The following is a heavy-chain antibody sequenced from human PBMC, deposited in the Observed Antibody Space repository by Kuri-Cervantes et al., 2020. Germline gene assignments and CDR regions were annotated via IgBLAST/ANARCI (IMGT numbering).Heavy chain of an antibody. J-gene: IGHJ4*02. Sequence: ASVKVSCKGSGYTFSGYYMHWVRQAPGQGLEWMGWINPNSGGTSYAQKFQDRVTMTRDTSISTAYMELSSLRSEDTAVYYCARLSSYYGSGSYETEDYWGQGTLVTVSS. CDR2: INPNSGGT. CDR3: ARLSSYYGSGSYETEDY. CDR1: GYTFSGYY. D-gene: IGHD3-10*01. V-gene: IGHV1-2*02.